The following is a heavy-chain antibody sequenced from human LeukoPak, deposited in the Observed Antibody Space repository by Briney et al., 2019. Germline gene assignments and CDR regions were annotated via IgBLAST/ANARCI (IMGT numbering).Heavy chain of an antibody. CDR3: ARDEVGGSYAY. CDR2: MTNNDGTM. V-gene: IGHV3-11*04. CDR1: GFIFSDYY. Sequence: PGGSLRLSCTGSGFIFSDYYMAWIRQAPGKGLEWISYMTNNDGTMYYADSVKGRFTISRDNAKNSLYLEMNSLRAEDTAVYYCARDEVGGSYAYWGQGTLVTVSS. D-gene: IGHD1-26*01. J-gene: IGHJ4*02.